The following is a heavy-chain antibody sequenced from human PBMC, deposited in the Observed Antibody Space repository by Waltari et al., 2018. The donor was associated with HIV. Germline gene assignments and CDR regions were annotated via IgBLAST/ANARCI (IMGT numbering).Heavy chain of an antibody. J-gene: IGHJ2*01. CDR1: GLMLKNYA. CDR3: AKSAPSPTAVKTYWHFDL. D-gene: IGHD2-15*01. CDR2: ISASGGSA. Sequence: EVQLLESGGDLVQRGGYLQPSCAASGLMLKNYAMSWVRRAPGNGLGWVAGISASGGSASYRDSVKGRFTISRDNAKNTVYIQMKNMRSDDTAVYFCAKSAPSPTAVKTYWHFDLWGRGTLVTVSS. V-gene: IGHV3-23*01.